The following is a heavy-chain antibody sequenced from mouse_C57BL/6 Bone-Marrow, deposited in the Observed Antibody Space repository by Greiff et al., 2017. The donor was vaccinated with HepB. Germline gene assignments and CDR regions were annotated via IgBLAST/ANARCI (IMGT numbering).Heavy chain of an antibody. CDR2: INSDGGST. V-gene: IGHV5-2*01. CDR1: EYEFPSHD. J-gene: IGHJ4*01. CDR3: ARDGYYGYAMDY. D-gene: IGHD2-3*01. Sequence: EVKLQESGGGLVQPGESLKLSCESNEYEFPSHDMSWVRKTPEKRLELVAAINSDGGSTYYPDTMERRFIISRDNTKKTLYLQMSSLRSEDTALYYCARDGYYGYAMDYWGQGTSVTVSS.